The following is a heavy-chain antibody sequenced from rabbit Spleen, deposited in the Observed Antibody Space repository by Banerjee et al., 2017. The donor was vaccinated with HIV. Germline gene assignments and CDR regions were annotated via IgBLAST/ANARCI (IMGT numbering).Heavy chain of an antibody. J-gene: IGHJ4*01. CDR1: GFSFSSNW. CDR2: IDTSDGDT. V-gene: IGHV1S45*01. D-gene: IGHD2-1*01. Sequence: LEESGGGLVKPGGTLTLTCTVSGFSFSSNWICWVRQAPGKGLEWIACIDTSDGDTDYANWPKGRFTISKASSTTVPLQMTSLTVADTATYFCVRDLGYDDDSEKGYFNLWGQGTLVTVS. CDR3: VRDLGYDDDSEKGYFNL.